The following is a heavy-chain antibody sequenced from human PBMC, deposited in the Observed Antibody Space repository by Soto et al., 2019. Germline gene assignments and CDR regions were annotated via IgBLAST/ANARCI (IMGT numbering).Heavy chain of an antibody. CDR3: VRSKTGELYPIGN. CDR1: GGSISGYY. D-gene: IGHD3-10*01. Sequence: PSETLSLTCTVSGGSISGYYWSWIRQSPGKGLEWIGYIYYSGNTKYNPSLKSRVTISVDTPKNQFSLKLSSVTAADTAVYYCVRSKTGELYPIGNWGQGTPVTVSS. CDR2: IYYSGNT. J-gene: IGHJ4*02. V-gene: IGHV4-59*01.